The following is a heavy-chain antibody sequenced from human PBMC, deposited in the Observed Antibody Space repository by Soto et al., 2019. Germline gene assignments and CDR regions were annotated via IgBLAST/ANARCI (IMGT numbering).Heavy chain of an antibody. Sequence: EVQLLESGGGLVQPGGSLRLSCAASGFTFSSYAMSWVRQAPGKGLEWVSAISGRGDSSYYADSVKGRFTISRENSKNTLYLQMNSLIAEDTAVYYCANAYCSSTSCRAEYFQHWGQGTLVTVSS. D-gene: IGHD2-2*01. V-gene: IGHV3-23*01. CDR3: ANAYCSSTSCRAEYFQH. J-gene: IGHJ1*01. CDR2: ISGRGDSS. CDR1: GFTFSSYA.